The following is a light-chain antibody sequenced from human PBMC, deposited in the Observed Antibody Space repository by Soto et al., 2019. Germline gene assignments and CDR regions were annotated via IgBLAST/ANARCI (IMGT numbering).Light chain of an antibody. CDR3: QHYNSYSEA. J-gene: IGKJ1*01. CDR2: QAS. CDR1: QSTSSY. V-gene: IGKV1-5*03. Sequence: DIKMTQSPSTLCASVGDRVAITCRASQSTSSYLAWYQQKPGKAPKLLIYQASTLKSGVPSRFSGSGSGTEFTLTISSLQPDDFATYYCQHYNSYSEAFGQGTKVDIK.